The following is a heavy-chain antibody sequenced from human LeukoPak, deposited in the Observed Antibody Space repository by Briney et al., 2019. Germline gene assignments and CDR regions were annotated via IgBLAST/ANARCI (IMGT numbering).Heavy chain of an antibody. V-gene: IGHV3-48*03. CDR3: ARDSNWNELFDY. J-gene: IGHJ4*02. CDR1: GFAFSSYE. D-gene: IGHD1-1*01. Sequence: GGSLRLSCAASGFAFSSYEMNWVRQAPGKGLEGVSYISSSGSTIYYADSVKGRFTISRDNAKNSLYLQMNSLRAEDTAVYYCARDSNWNELFDYWGQGTLVTVSS. CDR2: ISSSGSTI.